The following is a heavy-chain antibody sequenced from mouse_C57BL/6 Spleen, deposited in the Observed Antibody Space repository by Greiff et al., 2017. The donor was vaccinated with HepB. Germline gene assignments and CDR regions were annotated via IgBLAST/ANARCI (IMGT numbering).Heavy chain of an antibody. CDR3: ASPGNFYAMDY. D-gene: IGHD1-1*01. CDR1: GYAFSSSW. J-gene: IGHJ4*01. CDR2: IYPGDGDT. V-gene: IGHV1-82*01. Sequence: VQLQQSGPELVKPVASVKISCKASGYAFSSSWMNWVKQRPGKGLEWIGRIYPGDGDTNYNGKFKGKATLTADKSSSTAYMQLSSLTSEDSAVYFCASPGNFYAMDYWGQGTSVTVSS.